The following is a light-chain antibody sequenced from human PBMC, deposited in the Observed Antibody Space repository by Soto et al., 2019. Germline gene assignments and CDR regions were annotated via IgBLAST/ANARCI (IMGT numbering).Light chain of an antibody. J-gene: IGKJ3*01. CDR3: QHYDNLPPFT. V-gene: IGKV1-33*01. Sequence: DIQMTQSPSSLSASVGARVSITCQASQDIRTSLSWFQQKAGRAPKLLIYGASNLETGVPSRFRGSGSGRDFTFTISSLQPEDIATYYCQHYDNLPPFTFGPGTKVDIK. CDR1: QDIRTS. CDR2: GAS.